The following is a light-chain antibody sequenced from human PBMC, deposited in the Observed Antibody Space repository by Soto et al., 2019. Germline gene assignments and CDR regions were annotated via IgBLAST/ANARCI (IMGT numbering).Light chain of an antibody. CDR1: SSNIGNNA. Sequence: QSVLTQPPSVSEAPRQRVTISCSGSSSNIGNNAVNWYQQLPGKAPKLLIYYEDLLPSGVSDRFSGSKSGTSASLAISGLQSDDEADYYCESWDDSLHGVVFGGGTQLTVL. CDR3: ESWDDSLHGVV. J-gene: IGLJ2*01. V-gene: IGLV1-36*01. CDR2: YED.